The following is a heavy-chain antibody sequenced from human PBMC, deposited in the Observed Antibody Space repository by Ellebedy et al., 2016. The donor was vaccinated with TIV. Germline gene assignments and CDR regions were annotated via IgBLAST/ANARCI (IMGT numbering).Heavy chain of an antibody. V-gene: IGHV1-24*01. CDR3: ATEGVEGVPGKYL. CDR1: TYTLGELS. D-gene: IGHD1-20*01. Sequence: ASVKVSXKVSTYTLGELSMHWVRQAPGKGLEWMGGFDPESGEIIYAQKLQGRVTMTDDTSTDTVYMELSSLRPDDTAIYYCATEGVEGVPGKYLWGQGTRVSVSS. J-gene: IGHJ4*02. CDR2: FDPESGEI.